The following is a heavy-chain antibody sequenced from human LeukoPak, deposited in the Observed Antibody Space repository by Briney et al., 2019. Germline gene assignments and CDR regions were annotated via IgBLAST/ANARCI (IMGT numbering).Heavy chain of an antibody. Sequence: PGGSLRLSSAASGFTFSSYAMSWVRQAPGKGLEWVSAISGSGGSTYYADSVKGRFTISRDNSKNTLYLQMNSLRAEDTAVYYCAKSVARFYYYGMDVWGQGTTVTVSS. V-gene: IGHV3-23*01. D-gene: IGHD6-19*01. CDR2: ISGSGGST. CDR3: AKSVARFYYYGMDV. CDR1: GFTFSSYA. J-gene: IGHJ6*02.